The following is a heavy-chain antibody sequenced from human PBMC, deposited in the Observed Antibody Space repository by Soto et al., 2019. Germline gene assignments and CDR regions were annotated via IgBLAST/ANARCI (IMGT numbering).Heavy chain of an antibody. J-gene: IGHJ4*02. D-gene: IGHD3-22*01. Sequence: QVQLVESGGGVVQPGRSLSLSCAASGFSFSDYPMHWVRQAPGKGLEWVASISSTGMKEYYGDSVKGRLTISRDTSKNTLYLQMISLRAEDTAVYYCARESWYSDSSGNYYSNYFDSWGQGTLVTVSS. CDR3: ARESWYSDSSGNYYSNYFDS. CDR1: GFSFSDYP. V-gene: IGHV3-30*04. CDR2: ISSTGMKE.